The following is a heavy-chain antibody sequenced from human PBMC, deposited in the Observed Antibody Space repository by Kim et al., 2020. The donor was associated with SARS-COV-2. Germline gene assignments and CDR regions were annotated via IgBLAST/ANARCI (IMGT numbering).Heavy chain of an antibody. CDR2: IYYSGST. Sequence: ETLSLTCTVSGGSISSYYWSWIRQPPGKGLEWIGYIYYSGSTNYNPSLKSRVTISVDTSKNQFSLKLSSVTAADTAVYYCAGSGRYYYDAFDIWGQGTMATVSS. V-gene: IGHV4-59*01. J-gene: IGHJ3*02. D-gene: IGHD3-10*01. CDR3: AGSGRYYYDAFDI. CDR1: GGSISSYY.